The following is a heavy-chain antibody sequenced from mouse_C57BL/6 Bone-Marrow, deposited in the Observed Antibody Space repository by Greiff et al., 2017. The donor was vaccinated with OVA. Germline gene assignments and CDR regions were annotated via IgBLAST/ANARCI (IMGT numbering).Heavy chain of an antibody. CDR1: GFSLPSSG. CDR3: ARGLGLRRGTY. V-gene: IGHV2-2*01. CDR2: LWSGGST. Sequence: QVQLKESGPGLVQPSQSLSITCTVSGFSLPSSGVHWVRQSPGKGLEWLGVLWSGGSTDYNAAFISSLSISKGNSKSQVFFKMNSLQADDTAIYYCARGLGLRRGTYWGQGTLVNVSA. J-gene: IGHJ3*01. D-gene: IGHD2-4*01.